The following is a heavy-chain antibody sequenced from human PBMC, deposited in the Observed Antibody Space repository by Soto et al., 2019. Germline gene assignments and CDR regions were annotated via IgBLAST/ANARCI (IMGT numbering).Heavy chain of an antibody. V-gene: IGHV4-39*01. CDR2: IYYSGST. Sequence: QLQLQESGPGLVKPSETLSLTCTVSGGSISSSSFYWGWIRQPPGKGLEWIGSIYYSGSTYYNPSLKSRVTISVDTSKNQFSLKLSSVTAADTAVYYCARRRCGYSYNWFDPWGQGTLVTVSS. CDR1: GGSISSSSFY. D-gene: IGHD5-18*01. CDR3: ARRRCGYSYNWFDP. J-gene: IGHJ5*02.